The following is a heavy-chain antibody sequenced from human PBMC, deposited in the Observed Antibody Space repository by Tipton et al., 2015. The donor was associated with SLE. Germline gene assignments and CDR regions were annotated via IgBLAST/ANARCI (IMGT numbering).Heavy chain of an antibody. CDR3: AKDGEGWWEGGSPPNYFDY. CDR2: ISGSGGST. CDR1: GFTFSSYG. D-gene: IGHD2-15*01. J-gene: IGHJ4*02. Sequence: SLRLSCAASGFTFSSYGMSWVRQAPGKGLEWVSAISGSGGSTYYADSVKGRFTISRDNSKNTLYPQMNSLRAEDTAVYYCAKDGEGWWEGGSPPNYFDYWGQGTLVTVSS. V-gene: IGHV3-23*01.